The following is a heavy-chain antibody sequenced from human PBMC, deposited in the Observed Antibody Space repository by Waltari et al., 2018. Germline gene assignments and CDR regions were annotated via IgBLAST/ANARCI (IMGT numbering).Heavy chain of an antibody. CDR2: INHSGST. Sequence: QVQLQQWGAGLLKPSETLSLTCAVYGGSFSGYYWSWIRQPTGKGLEWIGEINHSGSTNDNPSLKSRVTISVDTSKNQFSLKLSSVTAADTAVYYCARGGRYYGSGSYYNAKGWFDYWGQGTLVTVSS. D-gene: IGHD3-10*01. CDR3: ARGGRYYGSGSYYNAKGWFDY. V-gene: IGHV4-34*01. J-gene: IGHJ4*02. CDR1: GGSFSGYY.